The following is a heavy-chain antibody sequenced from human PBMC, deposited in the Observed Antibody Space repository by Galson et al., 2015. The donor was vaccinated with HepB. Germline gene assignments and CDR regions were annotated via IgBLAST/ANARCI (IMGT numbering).Heavy chain of an antibody. V-gene: IGHV3-7*03. Sequence: SLRLSCAASGFTFSSYWMSWVRQAPGKGLEWVANIKQDGSEKYYVDSVKGRFTISRDNAKNSLYLQMYSLRAEDTAVYYCARAVYDFWSGYYDAFDIWGQGTMVTVSS. CDR3: ARAVYDFWSGYYDAFDI. CDR1: GFTFSSYW. J-gene: IGHJ3*02. CDR2: IKQDGSEK. D-gene: IGHD3-3*01.